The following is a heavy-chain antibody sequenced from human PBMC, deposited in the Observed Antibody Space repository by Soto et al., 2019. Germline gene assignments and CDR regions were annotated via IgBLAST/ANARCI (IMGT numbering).Heavy chain of an antibody. CDR2: ISAYNGNT. Sequence: QVQLVQSGAEVKKPGASVKVSCKASGYTFTSYGISWVRQAPGQGLEWMGWISAYNGNTNYAQKLQGRVTMTTDTAXXTXYXXLRSLRSDDTAVYYGARDPGYGDYTSGEIRWGMDVWGQGTTVTGSS. V-gene: IGHV1-18*01. D-gene: IGHD4-17*01. CDR1: GYTFTSYG. J-gene: IGHJ6*02. CDR3: ARDPGYGDYTSGEIRWGMDV.